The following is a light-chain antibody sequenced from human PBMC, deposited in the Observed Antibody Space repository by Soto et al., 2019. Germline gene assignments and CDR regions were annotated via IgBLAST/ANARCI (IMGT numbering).Light chain of an antibody. V-gene: IGLV3-21*04. CDR3: QVWDTSSDHVV. CDR1: NIGSKS. CDR2: YDN. J-gene: IGLJ2*01. Sequence: SSELTQPPSVPVAPGKTARITCGGNNIGSKSVHWYQQKPGQAPVLVIYYDNDRPSGIPERFSGSNSGNTATLTISRVEAGDEADYYCQVWDTSSDHVVFGGGTKLTVL.